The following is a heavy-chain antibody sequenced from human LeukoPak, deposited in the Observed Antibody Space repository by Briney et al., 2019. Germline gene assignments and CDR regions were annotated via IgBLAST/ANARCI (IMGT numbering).Heavy chain of an antibody. J-gene: IGHJ4*02. CDR2: INHSGST. Sequence: GSLRLSCAASGFTFSGYWMSWVRQPPGKGLEWIGEINHSGSTNYNPSLKSRVTMSVDTSKNQFSLKLSSVTAADTAVYYCARDMYYYGSGSYRFDYWGQGTLVTVSS. V-gene: IGHV4-34*01. CDR1: GFTFSGYW. CDR3: ARDMYYYGSGSYRFDY. D-gene: IGHD3-10*01.